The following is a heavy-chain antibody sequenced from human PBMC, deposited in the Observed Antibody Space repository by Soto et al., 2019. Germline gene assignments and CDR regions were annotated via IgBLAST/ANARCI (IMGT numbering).Heavy chain of an antibody. CDR3: AIPGGNRSSWFNWFDP. V-gene: IGHV1-69*02. J-gene: IGHJ5*02. D-gene: IGHD6-13*01. Sequence: SVKVSCKASVGTFSSYTISWVRQAPGQGLEWMGRIIPILGIANYAQKFQGRVTITADKSTSTAYMELSSLRSEDTAVYYCAIPGGNRSSWFNWFDPWGQGTLVTVSS. CDR1: VGTFSSYT. CDR2: IIPILGIA.